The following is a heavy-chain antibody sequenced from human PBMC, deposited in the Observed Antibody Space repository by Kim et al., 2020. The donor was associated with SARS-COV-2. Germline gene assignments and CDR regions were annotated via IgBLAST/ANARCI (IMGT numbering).Heavy chain of an antibody. J-gene: IGHJ4*02. CDR2: LWYDGSNK. V-gene: IGHV3-33*01. CDR3: ARGYCGTATCYTGGAYFDV. Sequence: GGSLRLSCAASGFTFSTYGMHWVRQAPGKGLEWVATLWYDGSNKYYPDSVKGRFTVSRDNSKNTLYLQVNSLRAEDTAVYYCARGYCGTATCYTGGAYFDVWGRGTLVTVSS. CDR1: GFTFSTYG. D-gene: IGHD2-2*02.